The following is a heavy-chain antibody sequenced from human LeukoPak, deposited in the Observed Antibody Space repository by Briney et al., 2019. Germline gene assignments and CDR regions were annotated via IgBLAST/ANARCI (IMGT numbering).Heavy chain of an antibody. Sequence: GGSPRLSCVDSGLNFEAYWMAWVRQAPGKGPEWVANIRQDGSEKNYVDSVRGRFTISRDNAKNSLYLQMNSLRAEDTAVYYCAREGDFWTGFSPNWLDPWGQGTLVTVSS. J-gene: IGHJ5*02. V-gene: IGHV3-7*01. D-gene: IGHD3/OR15-3a*01. CDR1: GLNFEAYW. CDR2: IRQDGSEK. CDR3: AREGDFWTGFSPNWLDP.